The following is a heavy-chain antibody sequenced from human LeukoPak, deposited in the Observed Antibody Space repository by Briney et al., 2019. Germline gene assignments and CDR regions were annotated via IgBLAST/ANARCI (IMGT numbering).Heavy chain of an antibody. CDR2: IKQDGSEK. CDR1: GFTFSSYW. V-gene: IGHV3-7*01. Sequence: GGSLRLSCAASGFTFSSYWMSWVRQAPGKGLEWVANIKQDGSEKYYVDSVKGRFTISRDNAKNSLYLQMNSLRAEDTAVYYCARDRHVDYDFWSGYYTGNYYYYMDVWGKGTTVTVSS. J-gene: IGHJ6*03. CDR3: ARDRHVDYDFWSGYYTGNYYYYMDV. D-gene: IGHD3-3*01.